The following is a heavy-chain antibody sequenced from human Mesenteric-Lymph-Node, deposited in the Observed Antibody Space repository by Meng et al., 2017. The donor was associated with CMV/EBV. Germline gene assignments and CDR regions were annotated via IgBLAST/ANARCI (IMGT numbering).Heavy chain of an antibody. CDR2: IYYSGST. J-gene: IGHJ5*02. D-gene: IGHD2-2*01. CDR3: ARDIPVPPATRAWFDP. CDR1: GGSISSSSYY. V-gene: IGHV4-39*07. Sequence: SETLSLTCTVSGGSISSSSYYWGWIRQPPGKGLEWIGSIYYSGSTYYNPSLKSRVTISIDTSKNQFSLQLTSVTAADTAVYFCARDIPVPPATRAWFDPWGQGTLVTVSS.